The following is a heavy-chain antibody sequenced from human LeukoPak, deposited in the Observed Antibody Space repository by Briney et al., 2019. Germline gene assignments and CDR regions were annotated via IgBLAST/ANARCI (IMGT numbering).Heavy chain of an antibody. CDR3: ASVLIVGATTYAFDI. Sequence: PGRSLRLSCAASGFTFSSYGMHWVRQAPGKGLEWVAVMWYDGSNKYYADSVKGRFTISRDNSKNTLYLQMNGLRAEDTAVYYCASVLIVGATTYAFDIWGQGTMVTVSS. CDR1: GFTFSSYG. J-gene: IGHJ3*02. CDR2: MWYDGSNK. D-gene: IGHD1-26*01. V-gene: IGHV3-33*01.